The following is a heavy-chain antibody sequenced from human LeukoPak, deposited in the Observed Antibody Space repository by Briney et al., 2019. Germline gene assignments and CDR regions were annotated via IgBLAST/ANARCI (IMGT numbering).Heavy chain of an antibody. CDR3: ARSFDY. CDR2: ISYDGSNK. Sequence: GRSLRLSCAASGFTFSSYAMHWVRQAPGKGLEWVAVISYDGSNKYYADSVKGRFTISRDNSKNTLYLQMNRLRAEDTAVYYCARSFDYWGQGTLVTVSS. V-gene: IGHV3-30-3*01. J-gene: IGHJ4*02. CDR1: GFTFSSYA.